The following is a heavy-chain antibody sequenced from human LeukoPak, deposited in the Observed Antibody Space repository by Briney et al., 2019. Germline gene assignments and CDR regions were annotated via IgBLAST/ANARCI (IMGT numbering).Heavy chain of an antibody. J-gene: IGHJ4*02. D-gene: IGHD2-2*01. CDR3: ARGRRGSTSANHRATRGVYYFDY. CDR2: MNPNSGNT. Sequence: ASVKVSCKASGYTFTSYDINWVPQATGQGLEWMGWMNPNSGNTGYAQKFQGRVTMTRNTSISTAYMELSSLRSEDTAVYYCARGRRGSTSANHRATRGVYYFDYWGQGTLVTVSS. V-gene: IGHV1-8*01. CDR1: GYTFTSYD.